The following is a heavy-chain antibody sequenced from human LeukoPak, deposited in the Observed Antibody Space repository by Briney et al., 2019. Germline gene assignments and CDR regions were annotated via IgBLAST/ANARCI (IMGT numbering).Heavy chain of an antibody. V-gene: IGHV3-30*03. Sequence: GGSLRLSCAASGFTFSSYGMHWVRQAPGKGLEWVAVISYDGSNKYYADSVKGRFTISRDNVKNSLYLQMNSLRAEDTAVYYCARSPGWRTYSDYWGQGTLVTVSS. J-gene: IGHJ4*02. CDR2: ISYDGSNK. CDR1: GFTFSSYG. CDR3: ARSPGWRTYSDY. D-gene: IGHD2-15*01.